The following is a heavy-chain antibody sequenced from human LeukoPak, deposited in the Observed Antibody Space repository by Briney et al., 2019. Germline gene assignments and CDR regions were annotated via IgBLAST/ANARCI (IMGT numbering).Heavy chain of an antibody. J-gene: IGHJ4*02. CDR1: GFTFSSYW. V-gene: IGHV3-74*01. CDR3: AKASSGSYDY. CDR2: IGGDGSGA. Sequence: GGSLRLSCAASGFTFSSYWMHWVRQAPGKGLVWVARIGGDGSGATYVDSVKGRFTISRDNAKNTLYLQMNSLRAEDTAVYYCAKASSGSYDYWGQGTLVTVSS. D-gene: IGHD1-26*01.